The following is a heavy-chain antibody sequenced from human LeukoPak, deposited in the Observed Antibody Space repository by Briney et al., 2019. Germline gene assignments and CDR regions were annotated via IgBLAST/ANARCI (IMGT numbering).Heavy chain of an antibody. D-gene: IGHD6-19*01. V-gene: IGHV4-39*01. CDR3: ARHGSAWYHFDY. CDR2: IYYSGST. Sequence: PSETLSLTCTVSGGSISSSSYYWGWIRQPPGKGLEWIGSIYYSGSTYYNPSLKSRVTISVDTSKNQFSLKLSSVTAADTAVYYCARHGSAWYHFDYWGQGTLVTVSS. J-gene: IGHJ4*02. CDR1: GGSISSSSYY.